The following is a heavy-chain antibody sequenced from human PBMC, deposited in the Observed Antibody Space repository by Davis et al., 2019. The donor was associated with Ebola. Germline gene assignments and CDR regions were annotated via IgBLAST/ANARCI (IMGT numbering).Heavy chain of an antibody. D-gene: IGHD1-26*01. CDR2: ISYDGSNK. V-gene: IGHV3-30-3*01. Sequence: GESLKISCAASGFTFSSYAMSWVRQAPGKGLEWVAVISYDGSNKYYADSVKGRFTISRDNSKNTLYLQMNSLRAEDTAVYYCARGPGTGVLYNWFDPWGQGTLVTVSS. CDR1: GFTFSSYA. J-gene: IGHJ5*02. CDR3: ARGPGTGVLYNWFDP.